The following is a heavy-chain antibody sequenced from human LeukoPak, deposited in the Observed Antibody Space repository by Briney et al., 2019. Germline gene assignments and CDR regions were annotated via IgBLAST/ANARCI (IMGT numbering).Heavy chain of an antibody. D-gene: IGHD2-15*01. CDR3: SRLYSGTRPPDY. V-gene: IGHV4-39*01. CDR1: GGSIISSTYY. Sequence: PSETLSLTCTVPGGSIISSTYYWGWIRQPPGKGLEWIGSIFYGGSTYYNPSLKSRVTISVDTSKNQISLKVTSVTAADTAIYYCSRLYSGTRPPDYWGQGTLVTVSS. CDR2: IFYGGST. J-gene: IGHJ4*02.